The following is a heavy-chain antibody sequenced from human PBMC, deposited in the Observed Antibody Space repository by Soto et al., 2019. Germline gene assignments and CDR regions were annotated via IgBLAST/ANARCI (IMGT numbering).Heavy chain of an antibody. J-gene: IGHJ5*02. CDR1: GGAISTIA. CDR3: TRAQFRYTGTYVAADWFDP. Sequence: ASVKVSCKASGGAISTIAITWVRRAPGQGLEWMGAFIPSFGTAIYAQKFQGRVTISADESTSSAYMDLSSLRSDDTAVYYCTRAQFRYTGTYVAADWFDPWGQGTLVTVSS. D-gene: IGHD1-26*01. V-gene: IGHV1-69*13. CDR2: FIPSFGTA.